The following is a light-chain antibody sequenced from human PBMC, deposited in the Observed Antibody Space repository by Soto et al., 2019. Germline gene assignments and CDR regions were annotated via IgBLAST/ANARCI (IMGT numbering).Light chain of an antibody. CDR3: GALDDRLTVYV. V-gene: IGLV1-51*01. CDR2: DNN. CDR1: SSNVGHNS. Sequence: QSVLTHPPSVSAAPGQDVTISCSGSSSNVGHNSVSWYQQLPGTAPKLLVYDNNKPHSGIPARFSGSTSGTSATLCITGLPTGDEIEDYRGALDDRLTVYVFGRWTKVTVL. J-gene: IGLJ1*01.